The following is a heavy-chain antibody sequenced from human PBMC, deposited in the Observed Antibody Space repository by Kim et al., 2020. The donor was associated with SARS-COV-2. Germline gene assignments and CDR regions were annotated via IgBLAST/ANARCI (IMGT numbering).Heavy chain of an antibody. V-gene: IGHV4-39*07. Sequence: SETLSLTCTVSGGSISSSSYYWGWIRQPPGKGLEWIGSIYYSGSTNYNLYLKRRVTISVDTYKNQFYLKLSSVTAAATAVYYCARVDFPPVAGGGYFDLWGRGTLVTVSS. CDR1: GGSISSSSYY. CDR3: ARVDFPPVAGGGYFDL. J-gene: IGHJ2*01. D-gene: IGHD2-8*02. CDR2: IYYSGST.